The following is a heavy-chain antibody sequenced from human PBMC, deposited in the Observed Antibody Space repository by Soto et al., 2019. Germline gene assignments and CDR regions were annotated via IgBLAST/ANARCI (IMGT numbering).Heavy chain of an antibody. J-gene: IGHJ6*02. CDR1: GFTFSSYA. Sequence: EVQLLESGGGLVQPGGSLRLSCAASGFTFSSYAMSWVRQAPGKGLEWVSAISGSGGSTYYADSVKGRFTISRDNSKNTLYLQMNSLRAEDTAVYYCARDSRSIAYYYYGMDVWGQGTTVTVSS. V-gene: IGHV3-23*01. CDR2: ISGSGGST. CDR3: ARDSRSIAYYYYGMDV. D-gene: IGHD6-6*01.